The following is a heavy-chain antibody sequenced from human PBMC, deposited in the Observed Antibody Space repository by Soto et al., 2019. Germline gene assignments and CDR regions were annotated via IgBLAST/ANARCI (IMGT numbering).Heavy chain of an antibody. CDR3: VRDSRTGCCSINCYMH. D-gene: IGHD2-15*01. Sequence: QLQLRESGPGLVQPSGTLSLTCDVSGDSLTNNHWWSWVRQAPGKGLEWIGDIWHTGRPNYNPSLKSRVSISIDKSENQFSLKLSSVTAADTAVYYCVRDSRTGCCSINCYMHWGQGTLVTVSS. V-gene: IGHV4-4*02. J-gene: IGHJ4*02. CDR2: IWHTGRP. CDR1: GDSLTNNHW.